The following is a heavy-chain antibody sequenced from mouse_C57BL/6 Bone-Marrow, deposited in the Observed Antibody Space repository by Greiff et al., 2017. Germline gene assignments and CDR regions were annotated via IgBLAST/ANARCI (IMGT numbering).Heavy chain of an antibody. Sequence: QVHVKQSGAELVKPGASVKLSCKASGYTFTSYWMHWVKQRPGQGLEWIGMIHPNSGSTNYNEKFKSKATLTVDKSSSTAYMQLSSLTSEDSAVYYCARQGLLRFYYFDYWGQGTTLTVSS. V-gene: IGHV1-64*01. D-gene: IGHD2-3*01. CDR1: GYTFTSYW. CDR3: ARQGLLRFYYFDY. J-gene: IGHJ2*01. CDR2: IHPNSGST.